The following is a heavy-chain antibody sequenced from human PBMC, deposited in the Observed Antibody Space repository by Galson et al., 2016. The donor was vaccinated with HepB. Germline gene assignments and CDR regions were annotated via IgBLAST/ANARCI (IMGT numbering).Heavy chain of an antibody. J-gene: IGHJ4*02. D-gene: IGHD5-12*01. V-gene: IGHV4-31*03. CDR1: GDSISNGGDY. CDR2: IFYNGVA. CDR3: ARRSLSGFSYYFDF. Sequence: TLSLTCTVSGDSISNGGDYWTWIRQHPGKGLEWLGYIFYNGVAYYNPSLQSRLSISVDTSKNQFSLRLSSVTAADTAVYYCARRSLSGFSYYFDFWGQGTLVTVSS.